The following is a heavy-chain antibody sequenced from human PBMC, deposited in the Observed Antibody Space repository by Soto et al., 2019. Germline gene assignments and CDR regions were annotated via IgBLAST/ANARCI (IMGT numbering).Heavy chain of an antibody. J-gene: IGHJ4*02. CDR2: IDYSGRT. CDR1: GVSIRSFY. D-gene: IGHD3-9*01. Sequence: PSETLSLTCTVSGVSIRSFYWSWIRQPPGKGLEWIGYIDYSGRTNANPSLKSRVTLSLDTSKNQLSLKLNSVTAADTAVYYCARDLISTGYIDYWGQGTLVTVSS. V-gene: IGHV4-59*01. CDR3: ARDLISTGYIDY.